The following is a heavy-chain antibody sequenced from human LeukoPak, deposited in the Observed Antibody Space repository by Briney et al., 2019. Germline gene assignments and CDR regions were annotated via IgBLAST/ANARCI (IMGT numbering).Heavy chain of an antibody. CDR1: GGSICSYY. CDR3: ARASGWYGYYFDN. Sequence: KTSETLSLTCTVSGGSICSYYWSWIRQPPGKGVEWIGYIYYSGSTKYNTSLKSRVTIPVDTSKNQFSLKLSSVTAADTAVYYCARASGWYGYYFDNWGQGTLVTVSS. D-gene: IGHD6-19*01. V-gene: IGHV4-59*01. J-gene: IGHJ4*02. CDR2: IYYSGST.